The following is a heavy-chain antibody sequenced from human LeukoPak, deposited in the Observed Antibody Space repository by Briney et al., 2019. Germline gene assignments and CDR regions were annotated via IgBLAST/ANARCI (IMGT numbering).Heavy chain of an antibody. Sequence: ASVKVSCKASGGTFSSYAISWVRQAPGQGLEWMGWMNPNSGNTGYAQKFQGRVTMTRNTSISTAYMELSSLRSEDTAVYYCARGVAGRITIFGVVIKGGFDPWGQGTLVTVSS. CDR3: ARGVAGRITIFGVVIKGGFDP. CDR2: MNPNSGNT. D-gene: IGHD3-3*01. J-gene: IGHJ5*02. V-gene: IGHV1-8*02. CDR1: GGTFSSYA.